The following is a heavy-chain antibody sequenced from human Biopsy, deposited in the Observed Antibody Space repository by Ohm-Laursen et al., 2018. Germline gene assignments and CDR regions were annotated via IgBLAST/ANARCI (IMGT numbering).Heavy chain of an antibody. V-gene: IGHV1-69*13. CDR3: AKRGVERGRPLAY. J-gene: IGHJ4*02. CDR2: INSMFGTT. D-gene: IGHD1-1*01. Sequence: VKISCKTSGGTFSSFGISWVRQAPGQGLEWMGEINSMFGTTNYAQTFQGRVTITADESTSTAYMEVSSLRSEDTAVYYCAKRGVERGRPLAYWGQGTLVTVSS. CDR1: GGTFSSFG.